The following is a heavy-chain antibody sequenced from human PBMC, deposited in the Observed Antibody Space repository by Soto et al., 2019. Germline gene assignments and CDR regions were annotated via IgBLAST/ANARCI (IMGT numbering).Heavy chain of an antibody. D-gene: IGHD3-9*01. CDR1: GYTFTSYG. CDR3: ARDREELRYFDWLLSIDYYYGMDV. Sequence: ASVNVSCKASGYTFTSYGISWVRQAPGQGLEWMGWISAYNGNTNYAQKLQGRVTMTTDTSTSTAYMELRSLRSDDTAVYYCARDREELRYFDWLLSIDYYYGMDVWGQGTTVTVSS. V-gene: IGHV1-18*04. J-gene: IGHJ6*02. CDR2: ISAYNGNT.